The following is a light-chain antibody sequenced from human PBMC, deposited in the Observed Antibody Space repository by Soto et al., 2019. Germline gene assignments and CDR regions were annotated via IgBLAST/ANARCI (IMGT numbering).Light chain of an antibody. CDR3: SSYTSSSTLV. V-gene: IGLV2-14*01. CDR1: SSDVGGYNY. Sequence: QSVLTQTASVSGSPGQSITISCTGTSSDVGGYNYVSWYQQHPGKAPKLMIYDVSNRPSGVSNRFSGSKYGNTDSLTISGLQAEDEADYYFSSYTSSSTLVFGGGTKLTVL. CDR2: DVS. J-gene: IGLJ2*01.